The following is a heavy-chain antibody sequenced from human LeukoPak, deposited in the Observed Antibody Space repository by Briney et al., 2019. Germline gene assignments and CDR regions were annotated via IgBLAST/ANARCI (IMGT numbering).Heavy chain of an antibody. V-gene: IGHV4-59*01. D-gene: IGHD2-15*01. Sequence: PSETLSLTCTDSGGSISSYYWSWIRQPPGKGLEWIGYIYYSGSTNYNPSLKSQVTISVDTSKNQFSLKLSSVTAADTAVYYCARAQILPSYIDYWGQGALVTVSS. CDR1: GGSISSYY. J-gene: IGHJ4*02. CDR2: IYYSGST. CDR3: ARAQILPSYIDY.